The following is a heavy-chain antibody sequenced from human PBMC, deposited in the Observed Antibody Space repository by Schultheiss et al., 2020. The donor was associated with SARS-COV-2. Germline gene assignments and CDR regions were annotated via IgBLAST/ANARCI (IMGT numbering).Heavy chain of an antibody. CDR1: GGSVSSGSYY. CDR2: IYHSGST. D-gene: IGHD4-17*01. J-gene: IGHJ6*02. Sequence: SETLSLTCTVSGGSVSSGSYYWGWIRQPPGKGLEWIGSIYHSGSTYYNPSLKSRVTISVDTSKNQFSLKLSSVTAADTAVYYCARGYGALSMGKDVWGQGTTVTVSS. CDR3: ARGYGALSMGKDV. V-gene: IGHV4-39*07.